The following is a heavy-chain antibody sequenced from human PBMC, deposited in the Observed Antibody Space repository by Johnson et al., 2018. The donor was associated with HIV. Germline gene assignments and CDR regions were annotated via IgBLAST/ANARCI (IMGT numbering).Heavy chain of an antibody. Sequence: QVQLVESGGGLVQPGGSLRLSCAASGFTFSSYWMHWVRQAPGTGLEWVAVIWSDGSNKYYADSVQGRFTISRDNSKNTLYLQMNSLRAEDTAVYYCASGLGIVGATRSAFDIWGQGTMVTVSS. D-gene: IGHD1-26*01. J-gene: IGHJ3*02. CDR1: GFTFSSYW. V-gene: IGHV3-33*08. CDR3: ASGLGIVGATRSAFDI. CDR2: IWSDGSNK.